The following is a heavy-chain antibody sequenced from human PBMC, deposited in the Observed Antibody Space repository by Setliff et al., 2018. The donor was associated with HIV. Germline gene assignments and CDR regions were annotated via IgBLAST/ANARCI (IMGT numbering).Heavy chain of an antibody. CDR2: IYYSGST. Sequence: SETLSLTCSVSGGSISTYYWSWIRQPPGQGLEWIGYIYYSGSTNYNPSLKSRVTISVNRSKNQFSLKLRSVTAADTAVYYCARVVRQVPASYYYYYYMDVWGKGTTVTVSS. CDR1: GGSISTYY. D-gene: IGHD2-2*01. J-gene: IGHJ6*03. V-gene: IGHV4-59*01. CDR3: ARVVRQVPASYYYYYYMDV.